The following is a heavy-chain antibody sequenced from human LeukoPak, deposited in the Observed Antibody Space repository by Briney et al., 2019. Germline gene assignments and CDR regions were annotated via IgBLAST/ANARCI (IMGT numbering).Heavy chain of an antibody. D-gene: IGHD3-22*01. CDR1: GYTFTGYY. CDR3: ARVWLSPYFFDY. V-gene: IGHV1-2*02. J-gene: IGHJ4*02. Sequence: ASVKVSCKASGYTFTGYYMHWVRQAPGQGLEWMVWINPHSGDTIYAQKFQGRVTMTRDTSISTAYMELSRLRSDDTAVFYCARVWLSPYFFDYWGQGTLVTVSS. CDR2: INPHSGDT.